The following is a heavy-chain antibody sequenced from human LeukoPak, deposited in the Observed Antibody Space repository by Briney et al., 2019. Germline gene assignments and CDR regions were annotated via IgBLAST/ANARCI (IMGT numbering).Heavy chain of an antibody. D-gene: IGHD3-3*01. CDR3: ARVYYDFWSGPTHMDV. J-gene: IGHJ6*03. CDR2: IYYSGST. CDR1: GGSFSSHY. V-gene: IGHV4-59*11. Sequence: SETLSLTCTVSGGSFSSHYWNWIRQPPGKGLEWIGYIYYSGSTNYNPSLKSRVTIPVDTSKNQFSLKLSSVTAADTAVYYCARVYYDFWSGPTHMDVWGKGTTVTVSS.